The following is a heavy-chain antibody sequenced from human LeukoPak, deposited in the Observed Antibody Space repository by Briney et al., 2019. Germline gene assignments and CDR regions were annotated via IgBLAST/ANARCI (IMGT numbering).Heavy chain of an antibody. CDR3: ARAQTMFWEFDGFDI. D-gene: IGHD3-10*02. Sequence: GGSLRLSCAASGFTFSSYVMSWVRQAPGKGLEWVSAISGSGGSTYYADSVKGRFTISRDNSKNTLYMQMNSLRAEDTALYSCARAQTMFWEFDGFDIWGRGTKVTVSS. CDR1: GFTFSSYV. J-gene: IGHJ3*02. CDR2: ISGSGGST. V-gene: IGHV3-23*01.